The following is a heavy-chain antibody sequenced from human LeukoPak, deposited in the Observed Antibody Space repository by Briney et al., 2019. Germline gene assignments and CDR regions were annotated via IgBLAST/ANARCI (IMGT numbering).Heavy chain of an antibody. CDR2: ISGSGGST. CDR1: GFTFSSHA. J-gene: IGHJ4*02. V-gene: IGHV3-23*01. Sequence: GGSLRLSCAASGFTFSSHAMSWVRQAPGKGLEWVSAISGSGGSTYYADSVKGRFTISRDNSKNTLYLQMNSLRAGDTAVYYCAKRSSTKSSKYYFDYWGQGTLVTVSS. CDR3: AKRSSTKSSKYYFDY. D-gene: IGHD6-13*01.